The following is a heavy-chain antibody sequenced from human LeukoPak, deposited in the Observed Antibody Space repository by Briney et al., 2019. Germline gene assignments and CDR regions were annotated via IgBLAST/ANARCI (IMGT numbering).Heavy chain of an antibody. CDR1: GGSISSGDYY. CDR2: IYYSGST. J-gene: IGHJ5*02. D-gene: IGHD3-3*01. Sequence: SQTLSLTCTVSGGSISSGDYYWSWIRQPPGKGLEWIGYIYYSGSTNYNPSLKSRITISVDTSKNQFSLKLSSVTAADTAVYYCAREIAGDYDFWSGYSPSNWFDPWGQGTLVTVSS. CDR3: AREIAGDYDFWSGYSPSNWFDP. V-gene: IGHV4-61*08.